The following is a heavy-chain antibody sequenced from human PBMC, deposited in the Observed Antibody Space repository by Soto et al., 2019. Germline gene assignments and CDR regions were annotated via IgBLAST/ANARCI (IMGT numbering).Heavy chain of an antibody. CDR3: ARGPAGGLRGGVSY. D-gene: IGHD2-15*01. V-gene: IGHV1-18*04. CDR1: GYTFTNYG. Sequence: QVQLVQSGGEMKKPGASVKVSCKTSGYTFTNYGITWVRQAPGQGLKWMGWISAYNGDTNYAQKFQGRVIMTTDTSTTTAYMELRSLRSDDTAVYYCARGPAGGLRGGVSYWGQGTLVTVSS. J-gene: IGHJ4*02. CDR2: ISAYNGDT.